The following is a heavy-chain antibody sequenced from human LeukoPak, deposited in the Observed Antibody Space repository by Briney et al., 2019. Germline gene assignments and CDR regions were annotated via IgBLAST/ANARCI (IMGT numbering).Heavy chain of an antibody. CDR2: INHSGST. J-gene: IGHJ6*02. CDR1: GGSFSGYY. CDR3: ARGLRRLGYGMDV. D-gene: IGHD2-21*01. Sequence: PSETLSLTCAVYGGSFSGYYWSWIRQPPGKGLEWIGGINHSGSTNYNPSLKSRVTISVDTSKNQFSLKLSSVTAADTAVYYCARGLRRLGYGMDVWGQGTTVTVSS. V-gene: IGHV4-34*01.